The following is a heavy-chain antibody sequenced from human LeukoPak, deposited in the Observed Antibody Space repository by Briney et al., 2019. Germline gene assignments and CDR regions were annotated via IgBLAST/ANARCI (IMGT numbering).Heavy chain of an antibody. CDR1: GGSISSYY. J-gene: IGHJ4*02. D-gene: IGHD2-2*01. V-gene: IGHV4-4*07. CDR3: ARGLKRNDQYQLLLEDYFDY. Sequence: SETLSLTCTVSGGSISSYYWSWIRQPAGKGLEWIGRIYTSGSTNYNPSLTSRVTMSVDTSKNQFSLKLSSVTAADTAVYYCARGLKRNDQYQLLLEDYFDYWGQGTLVTASS. CDR2: IYTSGST.